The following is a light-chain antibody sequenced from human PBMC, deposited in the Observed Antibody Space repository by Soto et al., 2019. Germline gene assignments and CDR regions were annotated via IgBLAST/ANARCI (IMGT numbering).Light chain of an antibody. V-gene: IGKV3-20*01. CDR1: QSVTSTY. CDR3: HQYGGSPLT. J-gene: IGKJ4*01. CDR2: GAS. Sequence: EIVLTQSPGTLSLSPGERATLSRRASQSVTSTYLAWYQQKPGQAPRLLIYGASNRATGIPDRFTGSGSGTDVTRNIRRLELEAFAVYYFHQYGGSPLTFGGGTKVEIK.